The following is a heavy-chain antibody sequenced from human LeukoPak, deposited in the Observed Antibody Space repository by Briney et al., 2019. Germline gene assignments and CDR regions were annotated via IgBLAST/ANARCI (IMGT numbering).Heavy chain of an antibody. Sequence: GGSLRLSCAASGFTVSNNYRSWVRQAPGKGLEWVSIIYSGGSTYYADSVKGRFTISRDNSKNTLYLQMNSLRAEDTAVYYCARVTGPTSTMVRGVIIPAFDYWGQGTLVTVSS. V-gene: IGHV3-53*01. CDR2: IYSGGST. J-gene: IGHJ4*02. CDR1: GFTVSNNY. D-gene: IGHD3-10*01. CDR3: ARVTGPTSTMVRGVIIPAFDY.